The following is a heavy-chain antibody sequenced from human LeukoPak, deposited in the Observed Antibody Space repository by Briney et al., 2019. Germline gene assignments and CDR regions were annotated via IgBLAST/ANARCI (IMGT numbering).Heavy chain of an antibody. D-gene: IGHD6-13*01. V-gene: IGHV4-59*01. CDR3: ARPGYGSSWYYFDY. CDR1: GGSISSYY. CDR2: IYYSGST. Sequence: PSETLSLTCTVSGGSISSYYWSWLRQPPGKGLEWIEYIYYSGSTNYNPSLKSRVTISVDTSKNQFSLKLSSVTAADTAVYYCARPGYGSSWYYFDYWGQGTLVTVSS. J-gene: IGHJ4*02.